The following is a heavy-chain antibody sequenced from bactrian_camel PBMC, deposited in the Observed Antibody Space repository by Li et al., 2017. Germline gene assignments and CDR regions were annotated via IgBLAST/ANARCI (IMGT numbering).Heavy chain of an antibody. CDR1: GFNFNVYW. V-gene: IGHV3S1*01. Sequence: VQLVESGGGLVQPGGSLRPSCAASGFNFNVYWMYWVRQAPGKGLERVSMISNDGGRTNYVDSVKGRFTISRDNRKDMVYLQMDSLEAEDTAVYYCAPDGPVAGIGRQGGEGQGTQVTVS. J-gene: IGHJ4*01. CDR2: ISNDGGRT. D-gene: IGHD1*01.